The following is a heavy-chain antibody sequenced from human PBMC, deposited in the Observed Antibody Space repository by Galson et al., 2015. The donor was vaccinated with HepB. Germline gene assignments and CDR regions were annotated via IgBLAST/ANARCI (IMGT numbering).Heavy chain of an antibody. D-gene: IGHD6-19*01. V-gene: IGHV3-74*01. CDR1: GFTFSTYC. CDR3: ARARIAVAGFDY. Sequence: SLRLSCAASGFTFSTYCMHWVRQAPGKGLVWVSRINSDGSSTTYADSVKGRSTISRDNAKNTLYLQMNSLRAEDTAVYFCARARIAVAGFDYWGQGTLVTVSS. CDR2: INSDGSST. J-gene: IGHJ4*02.